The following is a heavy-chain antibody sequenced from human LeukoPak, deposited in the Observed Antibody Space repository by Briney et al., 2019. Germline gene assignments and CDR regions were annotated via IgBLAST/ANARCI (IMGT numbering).Heavy chain of an antibody. Sequence: ASVKVSCKASGYTFTDHYMHWVRQAPGQGLEWMGWIRPNSGGTTYAQKLQGRVTMTRDTSINTAYMELSRLRSNDTAVYYCARDNKDGYYPLDYWGQGTLVTVSS. CDR2: IRPNSGGT. CDR1: GYTFTDHY. V-gene: IGHV1-2*02. D-gene: IGHD5-18*01. J-gene: IGHJ4*02. CDR3: ARDNKDGYYPLDY.